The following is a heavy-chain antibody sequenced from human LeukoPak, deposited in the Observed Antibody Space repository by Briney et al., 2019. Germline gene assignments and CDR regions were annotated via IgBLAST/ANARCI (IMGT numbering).Heavy chain of an antibody. CDR1: GGSITPYH. J-gene: IGHJ4*02. CDR3: AGRAQTTGWSFDY. D-gene: IGHD6-19*01. CDR2: IHTSGST. V-gene: IGHV4-4*07. Sequence: SETLSLTCFVSGGSITPYHWSWIRQPAGKGLEWIGQIHTSGSTNYNPSVKSRVAMSIDTSKNQFSLELSSVTAADTSVYYCAGRAQTTGWSFDYWGQGALVTVSS.